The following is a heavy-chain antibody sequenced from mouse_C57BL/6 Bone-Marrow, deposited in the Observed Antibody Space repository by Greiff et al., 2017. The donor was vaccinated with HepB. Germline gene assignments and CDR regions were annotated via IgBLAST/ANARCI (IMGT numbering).Heavy chain of an antibody. CDR1: GYTFTSYW. CDR2: IDPSDSET. V-gene: IGHV1-52*01. CDR3: ARAYYGSRGRFAY. D-gene: IGHD1-1*01. J-gene: IGHJ3*01. Sequence: QVQLQQPGAELVRPGSSVKLSCKASGYTFTSYWMHWVKQRPIQGLEWIGNIDPSDSETHYNQKFKDKATLTVDKSSSTAYMQLSSLTSEDSAVYYGARAYYGSRGRFAYWGQGTLVTVSA.